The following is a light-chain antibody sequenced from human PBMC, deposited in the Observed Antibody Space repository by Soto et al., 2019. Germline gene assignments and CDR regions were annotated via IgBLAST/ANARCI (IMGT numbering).Light chain of an antibody. J-gene: IGLJ2*01. CDR1: SSDVGSYNL. V-gene: IGLV2-23*02. Sequence: QSVLTQPASVSGSPGQSITISCTGTSSDVGSYNLVSWYQQHPGKAPKLMIYEVSKRPSGVSNRFSGSKSGNTASLTISGLQAEDEADYYCCSYAGSSTFVVFGGGIQLTVL. CDR3: CSYAGSSTFVV. CDR2: EVS.